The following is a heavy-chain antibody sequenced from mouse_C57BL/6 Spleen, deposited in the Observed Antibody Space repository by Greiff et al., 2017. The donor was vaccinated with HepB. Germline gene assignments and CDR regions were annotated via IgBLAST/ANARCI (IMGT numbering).Heavy chain of an antibody. CDR2: IDPETGGT. CDR1: GYTFTDYE. D-gene: IGHD4-1*01. CDR3: TREILGFDY. V-gene: IGHV1-15*01. J-gene: IGHJ2*01. Sequence: VKLVVSGAELVRPGASVTLSCKASGYTFTDYEMHWVKQTPVHGLEWIGAIDPETGGTAYNQKFKGKAILTADKSSSTAYMELRSLTSEDSAVYYCTREILGFDYWGQGTTLTVSS.